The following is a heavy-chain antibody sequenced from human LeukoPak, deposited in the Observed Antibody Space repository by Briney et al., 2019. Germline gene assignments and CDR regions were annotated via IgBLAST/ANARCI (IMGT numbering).Heavy chain of an antibody. V-gene: IGHV3-74*01. CDR2: NNSDGSST. D-gene: IGHD3-3*01. CDR1: GFNFRTHW. CDR3: ARGGYDFWSGYYKYYFDN. J-gene: IGHJ4*02. Sequence: GALRLSCSASGFNFRTHWMHLVRQAPGKGLVWVSRNNSDGSSTSYADSVKGRFTISRDNAKNTLYLQMNSLRAEDTAVYYCARGGYDFWSGYYKYYFDNWGQGTLVTVSS.